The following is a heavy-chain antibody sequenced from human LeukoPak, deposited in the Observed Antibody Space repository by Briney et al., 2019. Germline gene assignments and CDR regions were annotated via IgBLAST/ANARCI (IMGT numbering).Heavy chain of an antibody. V-gene: IGHV1-69*02. D-gene: IGHD2-21*01. Sequence: GASVKVSCKASGGTFSSYTISWVRQAPGQGLEWMGRIIPILGIANYAQKFQGRVTITADKSTSTAYMELSSLRSEDTAVYYCARADCGGDCYNPWGQGTLVTASS. CDR1: GGTFSSYT. CDR2: IIPILGIA. CDR3: ARADCGGDCYNP. J-gene: IGHJ5*02.